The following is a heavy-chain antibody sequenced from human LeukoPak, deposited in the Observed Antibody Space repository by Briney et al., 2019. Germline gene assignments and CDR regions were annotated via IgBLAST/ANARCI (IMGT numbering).Heavy chain of an antibody. CDR3: TRDVYSGA. Sequence: PGRSLRLSCTASGFTFGDYAMSWVRQAPGKGLEWVGFIRSKAYGGTTEYAASVKGRFTISRDDSKSIAYPQMNSLKTEDTAVYYCTRDVYSGAWGQGTLVTVSS. J-gene: IGHJ4*02. CDR1: GFTFGDYA. D-gene: IGHD1-26*01. V-gene: IGHV3-49*04. CDR2: IRSKAYGGTT.